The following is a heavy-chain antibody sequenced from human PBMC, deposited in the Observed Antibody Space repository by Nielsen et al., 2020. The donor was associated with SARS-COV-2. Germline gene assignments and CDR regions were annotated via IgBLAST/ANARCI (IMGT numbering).Heavy chain of an antibody. CDR1: GYSFSSYS. CDR2: ISRDSTYI. CDR3: AKEAPYDSSGYYGYYYYGMDV. J-gene: IGHJ6*02. Sequence: GGSLRLSCAGSGYSFSSYSMRWFRQAPGKGLEWVSSISRDSTYIFYADSVTGRFTISRDNAKNSLYLQMNSLRAEDTALYYCAKEAPYDSSGYYGYYYYGMDVWGQGTTVTVSS. D-gene: IGHD3-22*01. V-gene: IGHV3-21*04.